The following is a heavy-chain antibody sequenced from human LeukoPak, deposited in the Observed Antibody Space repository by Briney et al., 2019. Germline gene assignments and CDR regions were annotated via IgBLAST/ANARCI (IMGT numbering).Heavy chain of an antibody. J-gene: IGHJ4*02. CDR1: GGSISSSSYY. CDR2: IYYSGST. Sequence: SATLSLTCTVSGGSISSSSYYWGWIRQPPGKGLEWIGSIYYSGSTYYNPSLKSRVTISVDTSENQLSLKLTSVTAADTAVYYCARNLAGHFGGFYFDYWGQGTLVTVSS. D-gene: IGHD2-21*01. V-gene: IGHV4-39*07. CDR3: ARNLAGHFGGFYFDY.